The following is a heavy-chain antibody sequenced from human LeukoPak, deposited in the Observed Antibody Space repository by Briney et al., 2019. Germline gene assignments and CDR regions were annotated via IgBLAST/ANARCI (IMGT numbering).Heavy chain of an antibody. CDR2: IYHTGST. V-gene: IGHV4-59*08. CDR3: ASYTDAFDI. CDR1: GGSVSDYY. J-gene: IGHJ3*02. D-gene: IGHD3-16*01. Sequence: SETLSLTCTISGGSVSDYYWSWIRQSPGKGLEWIGYIYHTGSTSYSPSLKSRVTISVDTSNNQFSLKLSSVTAADTAVYYCASYTDAFDIWGQGTMVTVSS.